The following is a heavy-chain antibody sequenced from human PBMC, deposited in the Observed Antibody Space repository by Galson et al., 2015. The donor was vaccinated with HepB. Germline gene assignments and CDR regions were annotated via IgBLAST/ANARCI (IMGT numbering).Heavy chain of an antibody. CDR3: ARAPNVPQGGDY. V-gene: IGHV3-21*01. CDR1: GFTFSSYS. Sequence: SLRLSCAASGFTFSSYSMNWVRQAPGKGLEWVSSISSSSSYIYYADSVKGRLTISRDNAKNSLYLQMNSLRAEDTAVYYCARAPNVPQGGDYWGQGTLVTVSS. J-gene: IGHJ4*02. CDR2: ISSSSSYI. D-gene: IGHD3-16*01.